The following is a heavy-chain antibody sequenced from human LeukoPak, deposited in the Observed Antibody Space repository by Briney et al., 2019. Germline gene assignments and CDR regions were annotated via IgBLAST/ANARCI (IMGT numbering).Heavy chain of an antibody. CDR3: ARKGGEGSFDY. J-gene: IGHJ4*02. V-gene: IGHV3-21*01. CDR2: ISSSSSYI. D-gene: IGHD3-16*01. Sequence: GGSLRLSCAASGFTFSSYSMNWVRQAPGKGLEWVSSISSSSSYIYYADSVKGRFTISRDNAKNSLYLQTNSLRAEDTAVYYCARKGGEGSFDYWGQGTLVTVSS. CDR1: GFTFSSYS.